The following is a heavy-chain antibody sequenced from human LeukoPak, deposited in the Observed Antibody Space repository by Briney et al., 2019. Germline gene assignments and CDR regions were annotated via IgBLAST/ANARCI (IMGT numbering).Heavy chain of an antibody. CDR3: ARRRSGYGHIDY. CDR1: GGSISSSSYY. CDR2: IYYSGST. Sequence: SETLSPTCTVSGGSISSSSYYWGCIRQPPGKGLEWIGSIYYSGSTYYNPSLKSRVTISVDTSKNQFSLKRVSVTAADAALYYCARRRSGYGHIDYWGQGTLVSVSS. J-gene: IGHJ4*02. D-gene: IGHD5-12*01. V-gene: IGHV4-39*01.